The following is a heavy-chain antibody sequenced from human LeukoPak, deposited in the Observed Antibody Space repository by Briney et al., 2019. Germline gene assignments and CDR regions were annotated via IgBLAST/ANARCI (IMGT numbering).Heavy chain of an antibody. CDR1: GGSISSYY. D-gene: IGHD2-15*01. J-gene: IGHJ6*02. CDR2: IYYSGST. CDR3: ARVCVDYYYGMDV. Sequence: SETLSLTCTVSGGSISSYYWSWIRQHPGKGLEWIGYIYYSGSTYYNPSLKSRVTISVDTSKNQFSLKLSSVTAADTAVYYCARVCVDYYYGMDVWGQGTTVTVSS. V-gene: IGHV4-59*06.